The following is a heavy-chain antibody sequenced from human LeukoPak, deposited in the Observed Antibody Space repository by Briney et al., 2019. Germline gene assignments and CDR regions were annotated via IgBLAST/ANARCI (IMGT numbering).Heavy chain of an antibody. CDR1: GFTFSSYA. CDR2: ISGSGGST. Sequence: PGGSLRLSCAASGFTFSSYAMSWVRQAPGKGLEWVSAISGSGGSTYYADSVKGRFTISRDNSKNTLYLQMNSLRAEDTAVYYCAKDLDSNHRYYYYYGMDVWGQGTTVTVSS. J-gene: IGHJ6*02. V-gene: IGHV3-23*01. CDR3: AKDLDSNHRYYYYYGMDV. D-gene: IGHD1-14*01.